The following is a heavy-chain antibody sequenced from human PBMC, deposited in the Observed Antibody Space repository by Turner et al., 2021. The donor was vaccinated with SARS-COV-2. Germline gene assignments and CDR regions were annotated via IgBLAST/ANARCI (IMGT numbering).Heavy chain of an antibody. CDR1: GGSISSKS. CDR3: ARHQGSASGYDHGMNV. Sequence: QVQLQESGPGLVRPSETLSLTCTVSGGSISSKSWSWIRQSPGRGLEWIVYFYKSGNTDYNPTLRSRVTIAGDTSKNQLSLNLISVTAADTAVYYCARHQGSASGYDHGMNVWGQGTAVIVSS. D-gene: IGHD1-26*01. J-gene: IGHJ6*02. CDR2: FYKSGNT. V-gene: IGHV4-59*08.